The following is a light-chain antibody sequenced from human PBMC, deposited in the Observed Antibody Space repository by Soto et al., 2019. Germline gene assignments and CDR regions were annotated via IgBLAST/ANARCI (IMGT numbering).Light chain of an antibody. CDR3: CSYAGSSLV. Sequence: QSALTQPRSVSGSPGQSVTISCTGASGDIGGYNYVSWYQHHPGEAPKLIIFDVNKRPSGVPDRFSGSKSGNTASLTISGLQPEDEADYYCCSYAGSSLVFGGGTKVTVL. V-gene: IGLV2-11*01. CDR1: SGDIGGYNY. CDR2: DVN. J-gene: IGLJ2*01.